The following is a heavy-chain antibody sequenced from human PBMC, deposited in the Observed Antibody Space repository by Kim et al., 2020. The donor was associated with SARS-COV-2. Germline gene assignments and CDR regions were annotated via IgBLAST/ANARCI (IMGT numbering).Heavy chain of an antibody. CDR2: VYYRGTT. V-gene: IGHV4-59*12. CDR3: AREGYYGLGGFDH. CDR1: GDSLGSYY. J-gene: IGHJ4*02. D-gene: IGHD3-10*01. Sequence: SQTLSLTCTVSGDSLGSYYWSWIRQSPGRGLEWIGYVYYRGTTDYNPSLKSRVSMSIDTSKNQFFLNLKSVTAADTAMYFCAREGYYGLGGFDHWGQG.